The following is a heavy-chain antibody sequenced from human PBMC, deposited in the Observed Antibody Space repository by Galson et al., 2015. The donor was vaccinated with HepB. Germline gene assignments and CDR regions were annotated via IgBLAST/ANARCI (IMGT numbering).Heavy chain of an antibody. Sequence: SLRLSCAASGFTFSRHGIHWVRQAPGKGLECVAMIWHDGSNQLYADSGKGRFTISRDNSKNKLYLQMNSLRAEDTAIYYCVRESLMAMVTFDLWGRGTLATVSS. J-gene: IGHJ4*02. D-gene: IGHD5-18*01. CDR1: GFTFSRHG. CDR3: VRESLMAMVTFDL. CDR2: IWHDGSNQ. V-gene: IGHV3-33*01.